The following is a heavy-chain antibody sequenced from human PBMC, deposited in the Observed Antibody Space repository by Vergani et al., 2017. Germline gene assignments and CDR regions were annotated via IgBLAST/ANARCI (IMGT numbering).Heavy chain of an antibody. J-gene: IGHJ4*02. V-gene: IGHV3-30*18. D-gene: IGHD6-6*01. CDR3: AKFPGSSSSVDY. CDR1: GFTFSSYA. CDR2: ISYDGSNK. Sequence: QVQLVESGGGVVQPGGSLRLSCAASGFTFSSYAMHWVRQAPGKGLEWVAVISYDGSNKYYADSVKGRFTISRDNSKNTLYLQMNSLRAEDTAVYYCAKFPGSSSSVDYWGQGTLVTVSS.